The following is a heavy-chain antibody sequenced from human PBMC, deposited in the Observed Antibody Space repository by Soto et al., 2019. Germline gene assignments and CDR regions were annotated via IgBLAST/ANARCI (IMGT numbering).Heavy chain of an antibody. Sequence: QVQLVQSGAEVKKPGASVKVSCKASGYTITTFGITWVRQAPGQGLEWMGWISPYNGNTRYAQKFQGRVTMTTDAMTTDRSTTVAYMELMSLRSDDTAVYYCARVYDSYGWGAFDYWGQGTLVTVSS. CDR3: ARVYDSYGWGAFDY. D-gene: IGHD3-10*01. V-gene: IGHV1-18*04. J-gene: IGHJ4*02. CDR2: ISPYNGNT. CDR1: GYTITTFG.